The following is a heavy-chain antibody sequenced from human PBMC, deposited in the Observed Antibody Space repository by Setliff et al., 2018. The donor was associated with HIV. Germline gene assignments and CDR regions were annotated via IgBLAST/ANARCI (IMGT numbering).Heavy chain of an antibody. V-gene: IGHV4-31*03. D-gene: IGHD5-18*01. CDR1: GGSIRSGGYY. CDR2: IYYSGST. Sequence: SETLSLTCTVSGGSIRSGGYYWSWIRQLPGKGLEWIGYIYYSGSTYYNPSLKSRVTISVDTSKNQFSLRLSSVIAADTAVYYCARRYSYGFGYWGQGTLVTVSS. J-gene: IGHJ4*02. CDR3: ARRYSYGFGY.